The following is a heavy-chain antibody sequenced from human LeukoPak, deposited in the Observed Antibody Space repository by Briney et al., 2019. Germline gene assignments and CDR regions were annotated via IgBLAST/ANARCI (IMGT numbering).Heavy chain of an antibody. CDR3: ARGSPYSSGWYRGNVEDY. V-gene: IGHV4-34*01. J-gene: IGHJ4*02. Sequence: SETLSLTCAVYGGSFSGYYWSWIRQPPGKGLEWIGVINHSGSTNYNPSLKSRVTISVDTSKNQFSLKLSSVTAADTAVYYCARGSPYSSGWYRGNVEDYWGQGTLVTVSS. D-gene: IGHD6-19*01. CDR1: GGSFSGYY. CDR2: INHSGST.